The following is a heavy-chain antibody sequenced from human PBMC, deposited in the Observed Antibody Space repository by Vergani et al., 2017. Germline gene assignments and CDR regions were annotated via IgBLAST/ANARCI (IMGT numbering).Heavy chain of an antibody. CDR2: IYYSGST. Sequence: QLQLQESGPGLVKPSATLSLTCSVSGASIRSSNYYWGWIRQPPGKGLEWIASIYYSGSTYYNPSLKSRVTISVDTSKNQFSLKLSSVPAADTAVYFCARHSTVEWLVKLGWIVPWGKGILVTVSS. D-gene: IGHD6-19*01. J-gene: IGHJ5*02. CDR3: ARHSTVEWLVKLGWIVP. CDR1: GASIRSSNYY. V-gene: IGHV4-39*01.